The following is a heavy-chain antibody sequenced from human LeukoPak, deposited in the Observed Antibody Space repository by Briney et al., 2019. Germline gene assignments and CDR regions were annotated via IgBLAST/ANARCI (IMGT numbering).Heavy chain of an antibody. CDR1: GYTFTSYA. Sequence: ASVKVSCKASGYTFTSYAFRWVRQAPGQGLEWMGWISAYNGNTNYAQKLQGRVTMTTDTSTSTAYMELRSLRSDDTAVYYCARDQGDSSGYYGPLDAFDIWGQGTMVTVSS. CDR3: ARDQGDSSGYYGPLDAFDI. CDR2: ISAYNGNT. D-gene: IGHD3-22*01. V-gene: IGHV1-18*01. J-gene: IGHJ3*02.